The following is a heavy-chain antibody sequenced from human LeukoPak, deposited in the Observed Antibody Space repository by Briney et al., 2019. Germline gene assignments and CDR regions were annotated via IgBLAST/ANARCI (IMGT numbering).Heavy chain of an antibody. V-gene: IGHV4-34*01. D-gene: IGHD6-19*01. Sequence: SETLSLTCAVYGGSFSGYYWSWIRQPPGKGLEWIGEINHSGSTNYNPSLKSRVTISVDTSKNQFSLKLSSVTAADTAVYYCAGPGYSRGWTLDYGGQGPLVPVSS. CDR2: INHSGST. CDR3: AGPGYSRGWTLDY. J-gene: IGHJ4*02. CDR1: GGSFSGYY.